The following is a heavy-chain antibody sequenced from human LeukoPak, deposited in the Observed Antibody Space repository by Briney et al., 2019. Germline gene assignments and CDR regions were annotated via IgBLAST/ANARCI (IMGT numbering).Heavy chain of an antibody. CDR2: IYYSGST. CDR3: ARTPIPLYDSSGYYFDY. J-gene: IGHJ4*02. Sequence: PSETLSLTSTVSGGSISSGDYYWSWIRQHPGKGLEWIGYIYYSGSTYYNPSLKSRVTISVDTSKNQFSLKLSSVTAADTAVYYCARTPIPLYDSSGYYFDYWGQGTLVTVSS. CDR1: GGSISSGDYY. V-gene: IGHV4-31*03. D-gene: IGHD3-22*01.